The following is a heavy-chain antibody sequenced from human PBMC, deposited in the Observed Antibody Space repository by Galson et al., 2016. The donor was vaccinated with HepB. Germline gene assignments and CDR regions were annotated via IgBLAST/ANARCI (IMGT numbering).Heavy chain of an antibody. CDR2: ISNDGRNQ. V-gene: IGHV3-30*04. D-gene: IGHD6-19*01. CDR1: RLTLSTYA. Sequence: SLRLSCAASRLTLSTYAIQWVRQTPGKGLEWVAVISNDGRNQYYADSVKGRFTVSRDNSKHLAFRQLTDLVTDDTGVYYCATGGSGWFDWGQGALVIVSS. CDR3: ATGGSGWFD. J-gene: IGHJ4*02.